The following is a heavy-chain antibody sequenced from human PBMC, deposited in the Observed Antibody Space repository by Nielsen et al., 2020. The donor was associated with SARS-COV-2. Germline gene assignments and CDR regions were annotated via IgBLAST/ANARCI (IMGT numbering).Heavy chain of an antibody. J-gene: IGHJ6*02. V-gene: IGHV3-11*03. CDR1: GFTFSDYY. D-gene: IGHD6-6*01. Sequence: GESLKISCAASGFTFSDYYMCWIRQAPGKGLECVSYISTSNSDTIYADSVRGRFTISRDNAKNSVYLQMNNLRAEDTAVYYCAKWVQLDLGYYYHGMDVWGQGTTVTVSS. CDR2: ISTSNSDT. CDR3: AKWVQLDLGYYYHGMDV.